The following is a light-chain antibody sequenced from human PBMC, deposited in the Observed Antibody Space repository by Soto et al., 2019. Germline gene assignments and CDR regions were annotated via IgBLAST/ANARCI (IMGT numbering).Light chain of an antibody. CDR1: SSNIGSNT. J-gene: IGLJ3*02. CDR3: AAWDDSLNGPWV. Sequence: QSVLTQPPSASGTPGQRGTISCSGSSSNIGSNTVNWYQQLPGTAPKLLIYSNNQRPSGVPDRFSGSKSGTSASLAISGLQSEYEADYYCAAWDDSLNGPWVFGGGTKLTVL. V-gene: IGLV1-44*01. CDR2: SNN.